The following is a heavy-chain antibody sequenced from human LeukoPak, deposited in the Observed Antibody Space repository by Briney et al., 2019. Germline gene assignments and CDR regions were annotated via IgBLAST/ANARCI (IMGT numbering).Heavy chain of an antibody. CDR1: GFTFKNYV. CDR3: ARADSSSWYLGDY. J-gene: IGHJ4*02. Sequence: GGPLSLSCSASGFTFKNYVMNWVRPAPGKGLEGVSYISSSGSTIYYADSVKGRFTISRDNAKNSLYLQMNSLRAEDTAVYYCARADSSSWYLGDYWGQGALVTVSS. CDR2: ISSSGSTI. V-gene: IGHV3-48*03. D-gene: IGHD6-13*01.